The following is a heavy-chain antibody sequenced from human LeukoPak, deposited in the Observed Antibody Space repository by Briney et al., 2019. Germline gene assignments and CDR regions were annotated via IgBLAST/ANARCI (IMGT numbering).Heavy chain of an antibody. Sequence: GGSLRLSCTVSGFTVSSNSMSWVRQAPGKGLEWVSFIYSDNTHYSDSVKGRFTISRDNSKNTLYLQMNSLRAEDTAVYYCAKDKIQLWLLNGRMPWFDPWGQGTLVTVSS. CDR1: GFTVSSNS. D-gene: IGHD5-18*01. J-gene: IGHJ5*02. CDR3: AKDKIQLWLLNGRMPWFDP. V-gene: IGHV3-66*03. CDR2: IYSDNT.